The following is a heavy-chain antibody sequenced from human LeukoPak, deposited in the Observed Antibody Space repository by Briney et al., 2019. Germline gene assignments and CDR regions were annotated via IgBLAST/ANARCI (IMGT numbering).Heavy chain of an antibody. D-gene: IGHD1-1*01. CDR2: ISASGGST. V-gene: IGHV3-23*01. Sequence: GGSLKLSCAASGFSFSTYAMSWVRQAPGKGLDWVSGISASGGSTYYADSVKGRFTISRDNSKNTVYLQMSSLRAEDTAVYYCAKFDNSLGSLVGEGYYFDYWGQGTLVTVSS. J-gene: IGHJ4*02. CDR3: AKFDNSLGSLVGEGYYFDY. CDR1: GFSFSTYA.